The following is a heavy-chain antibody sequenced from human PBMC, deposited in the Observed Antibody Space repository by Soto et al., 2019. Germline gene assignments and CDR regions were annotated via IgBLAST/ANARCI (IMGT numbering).Heavy chain of an antibody. CDR1: GFTFSSYA. J-gene: IGHJ4*02. Sequence: EVQLLESGGGLVQPGGSLRLSCEASGFTFSSYAMSWVRQAPGKGLEWVSAISGSGGSTYYADSVKGRFTISRDNSKNTLYLQMNSLRAEDTAVYYCAKDGGYAYYDSSGYYFGYWGQGTLVTVSS. V-gene: IGHV3-23*01. CDR3: AKDGGYAYYDSSGYYFGY. CDR2: ISGSGGST. D-gene: IGHD3-22*01.